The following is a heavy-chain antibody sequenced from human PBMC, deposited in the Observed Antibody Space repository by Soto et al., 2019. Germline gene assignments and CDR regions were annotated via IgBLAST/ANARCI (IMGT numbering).Heavy chain of an antibody. D-gene: IGHD5-12*01. Sequence: QVQLQESGPGLVKPSETLSLTCTVSGGSISSYYWSWIRQPPGKGLEWIGYIYYSGSTNYNPPLKSRVTVSVDTSKNQFSLKLSSVTAADTAVYYCAREHYSGYDSFGYYFDYWGQGTLVTVSS. J-gene: IGHJ4*02. CDR2: IYYSGST. CDR3: AREHYSGYDSFGYYFDY. V-gene: IGHV4-59*01. CDR1: GGSISSYY.